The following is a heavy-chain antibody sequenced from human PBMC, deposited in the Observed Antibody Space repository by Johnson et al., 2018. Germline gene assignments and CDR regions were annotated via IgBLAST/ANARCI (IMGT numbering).Heavy chain of an antibody. CDR3: ARRERQAVAFDI. Sequence: QVQLQESGPGLVKPSETLSLMCTVSGGSVSSGTYYWNWIRQPPGKGLEWIGYIHYTGITNYNPSLKSRVTISVDTSKNQFSLKLSSVTAADTAVYYCARRERQAVAFDIWGQGTMVTVSS. D-gene: IGHD1-14*01. J-gene: IGHJ3*02. V-gene: IGHV4-61*01. CDR1: GGSVSSGTYY. CDR2: IHYTGIT.